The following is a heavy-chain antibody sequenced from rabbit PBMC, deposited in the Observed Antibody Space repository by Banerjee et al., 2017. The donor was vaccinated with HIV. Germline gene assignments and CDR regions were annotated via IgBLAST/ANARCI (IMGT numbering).Heavy chain of an antibody. CDR2: IYPGSGRI. CDR3: ARDSGTSFSTYGMDL. Sequence: QSLEESGGDLVQPEGSLTLTCKASGFDFSSGYDMCWVRQAPGKGLEWIGCIYPGSGRIYYASWAKGRFTISKTSSTTVTLQMTSLTAADTATYFCARDSGTSFSTYGMDLWGPGTLVTVS. V-gene: IGHV1S40*01. J-gene: IGHJ6*01. CDR1: GFDFSSGYD. D-gene: IGHD8-1*01.